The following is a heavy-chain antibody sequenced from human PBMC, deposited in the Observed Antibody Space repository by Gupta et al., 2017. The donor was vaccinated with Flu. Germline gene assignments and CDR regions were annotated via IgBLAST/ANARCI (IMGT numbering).Heavy chain of an antibody. D-gene: IGHD3-22*01. V-gene: IGHV1-2*02. J-gene: IGHJ4*02. CDR1: GYTFTGYY. CDR3: VLCWDYYDSSGYSCQFDY. CDR2: INPNSGGT. Sequence: QVQRVQPGAEVKKPGASVTVSCKASGYTFTGYYMHWVRQAPGQGLEWMGWINPNSGGTSYAQKFQGRVTMTRDTSISTAYMELSRLRSDDTAVYYCVLCWDYYDSSGYSCQFDYWGQGTLVTVSS.